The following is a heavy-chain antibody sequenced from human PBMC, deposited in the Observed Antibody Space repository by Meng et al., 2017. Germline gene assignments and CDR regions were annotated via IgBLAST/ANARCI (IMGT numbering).Heavy chain of an antibody. D-gene: IGHD3-22*01. J-gene: IGHJ5*02. CDR3: AREAYYYDSSGYYYGWFDP. Sequence: QGTRQGCGPGLVNPSQTLSLPGTVSGCSMSSGSYYWSCIRQPAGKGLEWIGRIYTSGSTNYNPSLKSRVTISVDTSKNQFSLKLSSVTAADTAVYYCAREAYYYDSSGYYYGWFDPWGQGTLVTVSS. CDR1: GCSMSSGSYY. CDR2: IYTSGST. V-gene: IGHV4-61*02.